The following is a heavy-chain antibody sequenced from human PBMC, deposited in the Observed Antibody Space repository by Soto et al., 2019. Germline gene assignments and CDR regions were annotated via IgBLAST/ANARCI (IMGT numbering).Heavy chain of an antibody. J-gene: IGHJ4*02. D-gene: IGHD6-19*01. V-gene: IGHV4-30-4*01. Sequence: PSETLSLTCSVSGASLSTDNSYWSWIRQPPGKGLEWVGYISYSGGTYYNPSLMSRGTISVDMSKTQFSLELTSVTAADTAVYYCAGGKGSSSGCPLDFWGQGTLVTVSS. CDR1: GASLSTDNSY. CDR3: AGGKGSSSGCPLDF. CDR2: ISYSGGT.